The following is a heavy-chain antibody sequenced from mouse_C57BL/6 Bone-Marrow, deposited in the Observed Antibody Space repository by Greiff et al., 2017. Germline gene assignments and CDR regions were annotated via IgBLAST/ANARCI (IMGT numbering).Heavy chain of an antibody. D-gene: IGHD2-4*01. Sequence: QVQLQQSGPELVKPGASVKISCKASGYAFSSSWMNWVKQRPGKGLEWIGRIYPGDGDTNYNGKFKGKATLTADKSSSTAYMQLSSLTSEDSAVYFCATYDYDSFAYWGKGTLVTVSA. CDR2: IYPGDGDT. J-gene: IGHJ3*01. CDR3: ATYDYDSFAY. CDR1: GYAFSSSW. V-gene: IGHV1-82*01.